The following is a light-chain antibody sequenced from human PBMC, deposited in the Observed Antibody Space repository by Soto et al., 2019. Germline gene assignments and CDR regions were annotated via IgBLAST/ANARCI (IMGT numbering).Light chain of an antibody. Sequence: DIVMTQSPFSMPVTPGAPASISCRSSRSLLYSDGFNYLDWDLQKAGQSQRLLIYLGSSRASGVPDRFSGSGRGTDFTLKISSVEAEDVGVDDGMHARDVPVTIGQGTRLE. V-gene: IGKV2-28*01. CDR2: LGS. J-gene: IGKJ5*01. CDR3: MHARDVPVT. CDR1: RSLLYSDGFNY.